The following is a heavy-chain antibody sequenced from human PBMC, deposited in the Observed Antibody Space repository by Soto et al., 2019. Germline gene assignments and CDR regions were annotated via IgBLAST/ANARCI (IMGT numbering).Heavy chain of an antibody. CDR2: IISNGGST. D-gene: IGHD6-19*01. CDR1: GFSFSRYS. Sequence: GGSLRLSCAASGFSFSRYSMHWVRQAPGKGLECVSGIISNGGSTYYANSVKGRFTISRDNSKNTLYLQMGSLRVEDMAVYYCARGLMAAVAGDYFDSWGQGALVTVSS. J-gene: IGHJ4*02. CDR3: ARGLMAAVAGDYFDS. V-gene: IGHV3-64*01.